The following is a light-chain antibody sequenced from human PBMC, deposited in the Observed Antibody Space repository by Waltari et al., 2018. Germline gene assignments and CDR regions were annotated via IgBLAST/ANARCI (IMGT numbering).Light chain of an antibody. V-gene: IGKV3-20*01. CDR2: DSF. CDR1: QNIRGAY. Sequence: EVVLTQSPGTLSFSPGERATLSCRASQNIRGAYLAWYQQRPGQAPRLLIYDSFIRATGIPDRFSGSGSGADFILTISSLAPEDSAVYFCHQYDTSPQTFGQGTKVSIK. CDR3: HQYDTSPQT. J-gene: IGKJ1*01.